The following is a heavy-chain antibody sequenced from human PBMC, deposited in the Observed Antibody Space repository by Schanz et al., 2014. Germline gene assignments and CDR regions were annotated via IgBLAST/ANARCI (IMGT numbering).Heavy chain of an antibody. V-gene: IGHV3-48*02. CDR2: ISSGGNAI. D-gene: IGHD3-3*01. CDR3: AATTILAD. J-gene: IGHJ4*02. CDR1: GFTFSSYA. Sequence: VQLVESGGGVVQPGRCLRLSCAASGFTFSSYAMRWVRQAPGKGLEWIEYISSGGNAIYYADSVKGRLTISRDNAKSSLYLQMNSMRDEDTAVYYCAATTILADWGQGTLVAVSS.